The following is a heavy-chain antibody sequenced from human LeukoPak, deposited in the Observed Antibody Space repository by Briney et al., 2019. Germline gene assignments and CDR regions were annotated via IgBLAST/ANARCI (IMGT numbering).Heavy chain of an antibody. D-gene: IGHD1-26*01. CDR2: ISSSSSII. Sequence: GGSLRLSCAASGFTFSSYSMKWVRQAPGKGLEWVSYISSSSSIIYYADSVKGRFTVSRDNAKNSLYLQMNSLRAEDTAVYYCAGTDSGSYSRWFDYWGQGALVTVSS. V-gene: IGHV3-48*01. CDR1: GFTFSSYS. J-gene: IGHJ4*02. CDR3: AGTDSGSYSRWFDY.